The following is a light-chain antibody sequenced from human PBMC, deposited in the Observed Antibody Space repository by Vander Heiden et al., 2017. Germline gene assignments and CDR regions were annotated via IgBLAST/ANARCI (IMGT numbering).Light chain of an antibody. V-gene: IGLV1-40*01. Sequence: QSVLTQPPPVSGAPGQRSMTSCTGSSSTMGAGYDVRWYQQHPDTAPNLLIYGTSNRPSGLPDRFSGSKSGTAASLAIPGLQAEDEADYYCQSYDSSLSGYVFGTGTKVTVL. CDR2: GTS. CDR1: SSTMGAGYD. J-gene: IGLJ1*01. CDR3: QSYDSSLSGYV.